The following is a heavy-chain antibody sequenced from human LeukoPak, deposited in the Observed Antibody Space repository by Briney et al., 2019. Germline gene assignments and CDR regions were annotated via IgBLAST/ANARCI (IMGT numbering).Heavy chain of an antibody. V-gene: IGHV4-39*07. D-gene: IGHD3-22*01. CDR3: AREKLYYYDSSGYLGYFDY. CDR2: IYYSGST. J-gene: IGHJ4*02. CDR1: GGSISGSSYY. Sequence: TETLSLTCTVSGGSISGSSYYWGWIRQPPGTGLECIGSIYYSGSTYYNPSLKSRVTISVDTSKNQFSLKLSSVTAADTAVYYCAREKLYYYDSSGYLGYFDYWGQGTLVTVSS.